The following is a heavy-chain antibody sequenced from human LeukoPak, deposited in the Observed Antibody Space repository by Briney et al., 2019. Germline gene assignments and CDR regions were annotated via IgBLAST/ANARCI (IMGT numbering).Heavy chain of an antibody. J-gene: IGHJ6*02. CDR2: IYSDGST. CDR3: ARMDGDPHYYGMDV. V-gene: IGHV3-66*01. Sequence: PGGSLRLSCTASGFAVNSSYMAWVRQAPGKGLEWLSLIYSDGSTYSADSLKGRFTISRDNSKNTLYLQMNSLTAEDTAVYYCARMDGDPHYYGMDVWGQGTTVTVS. D-gene: IGHD7-27*01. CDR1: GFAVNSSY.